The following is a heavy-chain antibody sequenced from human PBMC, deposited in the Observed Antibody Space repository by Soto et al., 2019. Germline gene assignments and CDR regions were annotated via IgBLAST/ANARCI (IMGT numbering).Heavy chain of an antibody. CDR2: IKQAGSEK. Sequence: WKSLILSCAASGFTFSSYWMSWVRQAPGKGLEWVANIKQAGSEKYYVESVKGRFTISRDKAKNSLYLQMDSLRAEDTAVYYCARDLPPRWGLRFLAYYYGMDVWGQGTTVTVSS. CDR3: ARDLPPRWGLRFLAYYYGMDV. V-gene: IGHV3-7*03. CDR1: GFTFSSYW. J-gene: IGHJ6*02. D-gene: IGHD3-3*01.